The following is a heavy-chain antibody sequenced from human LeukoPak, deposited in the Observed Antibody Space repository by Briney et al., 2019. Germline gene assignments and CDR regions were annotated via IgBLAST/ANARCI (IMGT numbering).Heavy chain of an antibody. D-gene: IGHD6-6*01. Sequence: GGSLTLSCAASGFSVSNTYMSWVRQAPGKGLEWVSVIYNGDSGVSTYYTDSVKGRFTISRDNSKNTLYLQVSSLRAEDTAVYFCARSAARLRYYYAMDVWGQGTTVTVCS. J-gene: IGHJ6*02. CDR1: GFSVSNTY. V-gene: IGHV3-53*05. CDR2: IYNGDSGVST. CDR3: ARSAARLRYYYAMDV.